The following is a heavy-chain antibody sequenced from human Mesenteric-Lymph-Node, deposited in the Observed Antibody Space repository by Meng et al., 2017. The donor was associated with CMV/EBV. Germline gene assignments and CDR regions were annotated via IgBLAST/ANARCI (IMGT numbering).Heavy chain of an antibody. Sequence: CKASGYTFTNYGISWVRQAPGQGLEWMGWISAYNGNTNYAQRFQGRVTMTTDTSTSTAYMDLRSLRSDDTAVYYCARDPGYSSSWYDYWGQGTLVTVSS. V-gene: IGHV1-18*01. CDR1: GYTFTNYG. D-gene: IGHD6-13*01. CDR2: ISAYNGNT. J-gene: IGHJ4*02. CDR3: ARDPGYSSSWYDY.